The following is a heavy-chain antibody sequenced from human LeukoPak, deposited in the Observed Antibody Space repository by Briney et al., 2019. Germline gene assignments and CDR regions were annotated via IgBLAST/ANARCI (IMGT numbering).Heavy chain of an antibody. CDR2: IWHDGSAE. CDR3: ARDSRGGWSGYFDY. CDR1: GFIFSNYG. J-gene: IGHJ4*02. V-gene: IGHV3-33*07. Sequence: GGSLRLSCAASGFIFSNYGMYWVRQAPGEGLDWVAVIWHDGSAEFYADSVKGRFSISRDDSKNTVYLQMNSLRAEDTALYYCARDSRGGWSGYFDYWGQGIVVTVSP. D-gene: IGHD6-19*01.